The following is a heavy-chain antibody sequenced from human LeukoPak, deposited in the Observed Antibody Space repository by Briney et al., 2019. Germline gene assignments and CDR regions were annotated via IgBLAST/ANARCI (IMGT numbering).Heavy chain of an antibody. CDR3: ARDPPITMVRGVTENFDY. J-gene: IGHJ4*02. D-gene: IGHD3-10*01. V-gene: IGHV1-18*04. CDR1: GYTFTGYY. Sequence: ASVKVSCKASGYTFTGYYVHWVRQAPGQGLEWMGWISAYNGNTNYAQKLQGRVTMTTDTSTSTAYMELRSLRSDDTAVYYCARDPPITMVRGVTENFDYWGQGTLVTVSS. CDR2: ISAYNGNT.